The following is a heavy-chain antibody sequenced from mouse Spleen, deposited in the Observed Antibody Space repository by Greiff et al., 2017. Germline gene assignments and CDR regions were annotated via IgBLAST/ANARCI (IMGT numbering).Heavy chain of an antibody. CDR3: ARGYDYEGYFDV. D-gene: IGHD2-4*01. Sequence: QVQLQQSGAELVKPGASVKISCKASGYAFSSYWMNWVKQRPGKGLEWIGQIYPGDGDTNYNGKFKGKATLTADKSSSTAYMQLSSLTSEDSAVYFCARGYDYEGYFDVWGAGTTVTVSS. CDR2: IYPGDGDT. V-gene: IGHV1-80*01. J-gene: IGHJ1*01. CDR1: GYAFSSYW.